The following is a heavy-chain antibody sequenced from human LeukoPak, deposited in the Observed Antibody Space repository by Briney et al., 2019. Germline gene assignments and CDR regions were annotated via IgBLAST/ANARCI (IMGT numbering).Heavy chain of an antibody. V-gene: IGHV1-2*02. J-gene: IGHJ6*03. D-gene: IGHD3-10*01. CDR1: GYTFTDYY. Sequence: ASVKVSCKASGYTFTDYYIHWVRQAPGQGLEWMGWINPYTSTTNYAQKFQGRVTMTRDTSISSAYMELSRLKSDDTAVYYCARTGVRGRLYYMDVWGKGTTVTVSS. CDR3: ARTGVRGRLYYMDV. CDR2: INPYTSTT.